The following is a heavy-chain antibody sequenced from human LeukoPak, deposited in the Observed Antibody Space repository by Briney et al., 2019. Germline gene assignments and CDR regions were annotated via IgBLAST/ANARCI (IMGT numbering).Heavy chain of an antibody. Sequence: GGSLRLSCAASGFTFSSYAMSWVRQAPGKGLEWVSAISGSGGTTYYADPVKGRFTISRDNSKSTLYLQMNSLRAEDTAVYYCAKDKTTVTPRGLDVWGQGTMVTVSS. J-gene: IGHJ3*01. V-gene: IGHV3-23*01. CDR3: AKDKTTVTPRGLDV. CDR1: GFTFSSYA. CDR2: ISGSGGTT. D-gene: IGHD4-17*01.